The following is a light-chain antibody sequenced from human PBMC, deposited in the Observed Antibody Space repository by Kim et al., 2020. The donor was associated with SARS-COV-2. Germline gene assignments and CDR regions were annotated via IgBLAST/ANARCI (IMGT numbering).Light chain of an antibody. CDR2: AAS. CDR3: QQDHNLPWT. V-gene: IGKV3D-7*01. Sequence: PGQRATLSCRASQSVSSSYLSWYQHKPGQAPRLLIYAASTRATAIPSRFSGSGSGTDFTLTITSLQPEDFAVYYCQQDHNLPWTFGQGTKVDIK. CDR1: QSVSSSY. J-gene: IGKJ1*01.